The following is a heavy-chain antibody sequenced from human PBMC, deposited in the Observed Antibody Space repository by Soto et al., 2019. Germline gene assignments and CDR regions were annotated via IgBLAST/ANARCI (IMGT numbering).Heavy chain of an antibody. J-gene: IGHJ6*04. CDR3: ARPRSTIRYDHMDV. V-gene: IGHV3-23*01. CDR2: INGGGGGT. Sequence: EVQLLESGGDLVQPGGSLRLSCAASGFTFGNYGMNWVRQAPGKGLEWVSVINGGGGGTEYAVSVKGRCTVSRDNSNNTLYMHMNSLGVEDTALYYWARPRSTIRYDHMDVWGKGTTVTVSS. D-gene: IGHD2-2*01. CDR1: GFTFGNYG.